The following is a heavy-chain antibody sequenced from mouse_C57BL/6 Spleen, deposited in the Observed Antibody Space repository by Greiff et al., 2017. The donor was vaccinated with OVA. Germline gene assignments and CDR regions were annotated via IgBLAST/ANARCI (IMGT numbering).Heavy chain of an antibody. CDR2: IRNKANGYTT. CDR1: GFTFTDYY. Sequence: EVKLVESGGGLVQPGGSLSLSCAASGFTFTDYYMSWVRQPPGKALEWLGFIRNKANGYTTEYSASVKGRFTISRDNSQSILYLQMNALRAEDSATYYCARYTYSNYGWYFDVWGTGTTVTVSS. V-gene: IGHV7-3*01. CDR3: ARYTYSNYGWYFDV. D-gene: IGHD2-5*01. J-gene: IGHJ1*03.